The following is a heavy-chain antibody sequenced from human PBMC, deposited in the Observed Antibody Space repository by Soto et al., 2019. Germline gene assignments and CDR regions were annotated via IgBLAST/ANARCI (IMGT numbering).Heavy chain of an antibody. CDR1: GGSFSGYY. CDR2: SNHSGST. J-gene: IGHJ6*02. Sequence: SETLSLTCAVYGGSFSGYYWSWIRQPPGRGLEWIGESNHSGSTNYNPSLKSRVTISVDTSKNQFSLKLSSVTAAYTAVYYCARGRDIVVVPAAPSMDVWGQGTTVTVSS. V-gene: IGHV4-34*01. CDR3: ARGRDIVVVPAAPSMDV. D-gene: IGHD2-2*01.